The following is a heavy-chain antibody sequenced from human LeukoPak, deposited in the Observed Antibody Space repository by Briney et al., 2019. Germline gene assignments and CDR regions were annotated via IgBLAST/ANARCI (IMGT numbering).Heavy chain of an antibody. CDR1: GGSISSYY. V-gene: IGHV4-59*01. J-gene: IGHJ6*02. Sequence: SETLSLTCTVSGGSISSYYWSWIRQPPGKGLEWIGYTYYSGSTNYNPSLKSRVTISVDTSKNQFSLKLSSVTAADTAVYYCVRSGYYNPFNYYYGMDVWGQGTTVTVSS. CDR3: VRSGYYNPFNYYYGMDV. CDR2: TYYSGST. D-gene: IGHD3-3*01.